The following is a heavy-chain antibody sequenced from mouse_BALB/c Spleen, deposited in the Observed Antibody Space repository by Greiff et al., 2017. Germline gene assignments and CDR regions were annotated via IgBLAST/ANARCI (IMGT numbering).Heavy chain of an antibody. J-gene: IGHJ4*01. CDR3: ARWYYRYDEAMDY. D-gene: IGHD2-14*01. CDR2: INPYNDGT. V-gene: IGHV1-14*01. Sequence: EVKLVESGPELVKPGASVKMSCKASGYTFTSYVMHWVKQKPGQGLEWIGYINPYNDGTKYNEKFKGKATLTSDKSSSTAYMELSSLTSEDSAVYYCARWYYRYDEAMDYWGQGTSVTVSS. CDR1: GYTFTSYV.